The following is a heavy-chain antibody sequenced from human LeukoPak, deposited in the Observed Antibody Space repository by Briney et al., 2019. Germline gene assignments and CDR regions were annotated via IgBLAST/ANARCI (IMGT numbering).Heavy chain of an antibody. CDR3: ARDYYDFWSGYSGSFDY. V-gene: IGHV3-48*04. J-gene: IGHJ4*02. CDR2: ISGSSSPI. D-gene: IGHD3-3*01. Sequence: GGSLRLSCAASGFTFSAYSMNWVRQAPGKGLEWVSYISGSSSPIFYADSVKGRFTISRDNTKNSLYLQMNSLRAEDTAVYYCARDYYDFWSGYSGSFDYWGQGTLVTVSS. CDR1: GFTFSAYS.